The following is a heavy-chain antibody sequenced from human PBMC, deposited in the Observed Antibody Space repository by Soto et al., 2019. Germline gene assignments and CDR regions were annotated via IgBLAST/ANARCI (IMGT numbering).Heavy chain of an antibody. CDR3: VRGAPFDY. J-gene: IGHJ4*02. Sequence: GGSLRLSCAASGYTFSSQWMYWIRQVPGKGLVWVSRISADGSSTRYADFVRGRFTISRDNAENTLYLQMNSLRAEDTAVYYCVRGAPFDYWGQGTLVTVSS. CDR1: GYTFSSQW. V-gene: IGHV3-74*01. CDR2: ISADGSST.